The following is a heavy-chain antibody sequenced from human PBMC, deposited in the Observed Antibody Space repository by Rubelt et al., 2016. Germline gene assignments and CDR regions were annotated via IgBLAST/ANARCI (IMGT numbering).Heavy chain of an antibody. CDR3: ARGYCSSANCLFNWFDP. CDR1: GYTFTTYG. D-gene: IGHD2-2*01. J-gene: IGHJ5*02. V-gene: IGHV1-18*01. Sequence: QVQLVQSGAEVKKPGASVKVSCKASGYTFTTYGISWVRQAPGQGLEWMGGIRTYNGNTNYAQKRQGRVTMTTDTSTSTAYMELRSLRSDDTAMYFCARGYCSSANCLFNWFDPWGQGTLVTVSS. CDR2: IRTYNGNT.